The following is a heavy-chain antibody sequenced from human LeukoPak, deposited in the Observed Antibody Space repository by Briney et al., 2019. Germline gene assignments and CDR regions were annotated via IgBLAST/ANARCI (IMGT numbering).Heavy chain of an antibody. CDR3: ARDGPGYNGAFDY. CDR2: IYPNNGDT. V-gene: IGHV1-2*02. J-gene: IGHJ4*02. CDR1: GYTFTGHY. D-gene: IGHD5-24*01. Sequence: ASVKVSCKASGYTFTGHYIHWVRQAPGQGLEWMGWIYPNNGDTKYAQDFQGRVTVTWDTSISILYMELSMLRSDDTAVYFCARDGPGYNGAFDYWGQGTLVTVSS.